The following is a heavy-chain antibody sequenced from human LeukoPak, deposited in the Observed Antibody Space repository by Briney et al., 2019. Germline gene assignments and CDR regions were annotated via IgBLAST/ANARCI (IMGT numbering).Heavy chain of an antibody. Sequence: GGSLRLSCAASGFTFSSYAVSWVRQAPGKGLEWVSGISGSGGRTYYADSVTGRFTISRDKSKMTLYLQRNSLRAEDTAVYYCAKDSSSSNSYYGMDVWGQGTTVTVSS. V-gene: IGHV3-23*01. D-gene: IGHD6-6*01. J-gene: IGHJ6*02. CDR3: AKDSSSSNSYYGMDV. CDR1: GFTFSSYA. CDR2: ISGSGGRT.